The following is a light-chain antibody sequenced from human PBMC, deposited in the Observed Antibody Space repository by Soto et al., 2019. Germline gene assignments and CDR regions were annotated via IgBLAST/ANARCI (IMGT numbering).Light chain of an antibody. CDR2: GAS. V-gene: IGKV3-20*01. Sequence: EIVLTQSPGTLSLSPGERATLSCRASQSVSSSYLAWYQQKPGQAPRLLIYGASSRATGIPDRFSGSGAGTDFTLTISRLEPEDCAVYYCHQYGSSQFTLGPGTKVDIK. CDR1: QSVSSSY. J-gene: IGKJ3*01. CDR3: HQYGSSQFT.